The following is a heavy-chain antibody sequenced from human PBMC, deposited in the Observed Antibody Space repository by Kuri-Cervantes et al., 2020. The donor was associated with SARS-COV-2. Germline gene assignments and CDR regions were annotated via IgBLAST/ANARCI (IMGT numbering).Heavy chain of an antibody. CDR1: GFSLTTYGVG. CDR3: AHMSYDYVWGSYRYPYFDY. V-gene: IGHV2-5*01. CDR2: IYWNDDK. Sequence: SGPTLVKPTQTLTLTCTFSGFSLTTYGVGVGWIRQPPGKALEWLALIYWNDDKRYSPSLKSRLTITKDTSKNQVVLTMTNMDPVDTATYYCAHMSYDYVWGSYRYPYFDYWGQGTLVTVS. D-gene: IGHD3-16*02. J-gene: IGHJ4*02.